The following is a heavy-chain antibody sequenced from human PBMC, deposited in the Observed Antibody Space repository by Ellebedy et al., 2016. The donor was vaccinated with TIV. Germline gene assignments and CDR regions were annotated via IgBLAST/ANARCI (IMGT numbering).Heavy chain of an antibody. D-gene: IGHD4-17*01. CDR2: INAGNGNT. Sequence: ASVKVSCXASGYSFTNYVMHWVRQAPGQRLEWMGWINAGNGNTKYSQKFQGRVTITRDTSATTAYMELSSLRSEDTAVYYCARDREFTVTYRPPNYYYYGMDVWGQGTTVTVSS. V-gene: IGHV1-3*01. J-gene: IGHJ6*02. CDR1: GYSFTNYV. CDR3: ARDREFTVTYRPPNYYYYGMDV.